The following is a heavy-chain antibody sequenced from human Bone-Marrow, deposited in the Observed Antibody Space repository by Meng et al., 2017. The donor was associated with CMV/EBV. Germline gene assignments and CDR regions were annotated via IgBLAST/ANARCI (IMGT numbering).Heavy chain of an antibody. CDR2: INHSGST. V-gene: IGHV4-34*01. CDR1: GGSFSGYY. D-gene: IGHD2-2*01. Sequence: SETLSLTCAVYGGSFSGYYWSWIRQPPGKGLEWIGEINHSGSTNCNPSLKSRVTISVDTSKNQFSLKLSSVTAADTAVYYCARGPVVVPASRRSYYYGMDVWGQGTTVTVSS. J-gene: IGHJ6*02. CDR3: ARGPVVVPASRRSYYYGMDV.